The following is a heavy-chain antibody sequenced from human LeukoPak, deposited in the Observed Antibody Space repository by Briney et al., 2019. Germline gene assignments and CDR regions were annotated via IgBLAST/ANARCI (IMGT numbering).Heavy chain of an antibody. J-gene: IGHJ4*02. V-gene: IGHV4-59*01. Sequence: SETLSLTCTVSGGSISSYYWSWIRQPPGKGLEWIGYIYYSGSTNYNPSLKSRVTISVDTSKNQFSLKLSSVTAADTAVYYCASADYYDSSGYRDYWGQGTLVTVSS. D-gene: IGHD3-22*01. CDR3: ASADYYDSSGYRDY. CDR1: GGSISSYY. CDR2: IYYSGST.